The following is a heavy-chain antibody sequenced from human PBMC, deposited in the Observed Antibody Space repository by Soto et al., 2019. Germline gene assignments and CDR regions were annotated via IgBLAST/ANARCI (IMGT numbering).Heavy chain of an antibody. CDR1: GGSISSGDYY. J-gene: IGHJ4*02. D-gene: IGHD3-22*01. CDR3: ARGTYDSSAYLFDY. V-gene: IGHV4-30-4*01. Sequence: SETLSLTCTVSGGSISSGDYYWSWMRQPPGKGLEWIGYIYYSGSTYYNPSLKSRVTISVDTPKNQFSLKLSSVTAADTAVYYCARGTYDSSAYLFDYWGQGTLVTVSS. CDR2: IYYSGST.